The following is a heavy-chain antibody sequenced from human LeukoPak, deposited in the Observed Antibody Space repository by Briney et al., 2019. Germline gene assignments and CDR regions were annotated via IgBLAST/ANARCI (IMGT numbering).Heavy chain of an antibody. J-gene: IGHJ3*02. D-gene: IGHD6-13*01. CDR1: GFTFSSYG. V-gene: IGHV3-30*03. Sequence: GGSLRLSCAASGFTFSSYGMHWVRQAPSKGLEWVAVISYDGSNKYYADSVKGRFTISRDNSKNTLYLQMNSLRAEDTAVYYCVRGGIASAFDIWGQGTMVTVSS. CDR3: VRGGIASAFDI. CDR2: ISYDGSNK.